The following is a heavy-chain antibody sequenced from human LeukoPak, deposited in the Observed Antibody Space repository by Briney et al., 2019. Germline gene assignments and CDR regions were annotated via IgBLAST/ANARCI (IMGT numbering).Heavy chain of an antibody. CDR1: GYTFIDYY. D-gene: IGHD7-27*01. V-gene: IGHV1-2*06. CDR2: INPNIPNTDDT. CDR3: ARDLPSTSNWELDY. Sequence: GASVKVSCKASGYTFIDYYIHWVRQAPGQGLEWMGRINPNIPNTDDTDYAQNFQGRVTMTRDTSISTAFMELSRLTSDDTAVYHCARDLPSTSNWELDYWGQGTLVTVSS. J-gene: IGHJ4*02.